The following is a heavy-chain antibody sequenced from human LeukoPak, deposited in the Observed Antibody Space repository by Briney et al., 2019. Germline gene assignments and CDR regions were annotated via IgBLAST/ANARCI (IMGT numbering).Heavy chain of an antibody. V-gene: IGHV4-34*01. CDR2: INHSGST. D-gene: IGHD3-22*01. CDR1: GGSFSGYY. Sequence: PSETLSLTCAVYGGSFSGYYWSWIRQPPGKGLEWIGEINHSGSTNYNPSLKSRVTISVDTSKNQFSLKLSSVTAADTAVYYCATYYYDSSGYRRDAFDIWGQGTMVTVSS. CDR3: ATYYYDSSGYRRDAFDI. J-gene: IGHJ3*02.